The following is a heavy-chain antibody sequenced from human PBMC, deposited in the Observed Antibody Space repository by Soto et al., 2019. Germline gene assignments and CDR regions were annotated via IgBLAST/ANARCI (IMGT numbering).Heavy chain of an antibody. Sequence: GGSLRLSCAASGFTVSSNYMSWVRQAPGKGLEWVSVIYSGGSTYYADSVKGRFTISRDNSKNTLYLQMNSLRAEDTAVYYCARTYSSSSGWFDPWGQGTLVTVSS. CDR3: ARTYSSSSGWFDP. CDR1: GFTVSSNY. V-gene: IGHV3-53*01. CDR2: IYSGGST. D-gene: IGHD6-6*01. J-gene: IGHJ5*02.